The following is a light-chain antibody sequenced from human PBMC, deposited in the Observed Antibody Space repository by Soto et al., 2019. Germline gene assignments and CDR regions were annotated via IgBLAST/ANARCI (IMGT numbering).Light chain of an antibody. CDR3: QQCYSAPGT. CDR2: VAS. Sequence: IQMTPSPSTLSASVGDRVTITCRASQSVSDWLAWYQQKPGNPPKLLIYVASSLRSGVPSRFSGSGSGTEFTLTISSLQPEDFATYYCQQCYSAPGTFGGGTKVDIK. V-gene: IGKV1-5*01. CDR1: QSVSDW. J-gene: IGKJ4*01.